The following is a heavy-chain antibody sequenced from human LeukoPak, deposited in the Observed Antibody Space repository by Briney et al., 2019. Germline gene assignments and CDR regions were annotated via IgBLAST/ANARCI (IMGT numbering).Heavy chain of an antibody. CDR3: ARDHWNYHAFDY. J-gene: IGHJ4*02. CDR1: GFLVSDNY. CDR2: LYTGGST. Sequence: GGSLRLSCAASGFLVSDNYMHWLRQAPGKGLEWVSVLYTGGSTYYTDSGKGRFTISRDNSKNTLYLQMNSLRVEDTAVYYCARDHWNYHAFDYWGQGTLVTVSS. D-gene: IGHD1-7*01. V-gene: IGHV3-53*01.